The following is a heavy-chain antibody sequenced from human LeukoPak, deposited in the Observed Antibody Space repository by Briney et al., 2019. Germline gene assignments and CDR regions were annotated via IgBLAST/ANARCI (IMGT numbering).Heavy chain of an antibody. D-gene: IGHD2-8*01. J-gene: IGHJ5*02. CDR2: INPNSGGT. CDR1: GYNFTGYY. Sequence: ASVKVSCKASGYNFTGYYMHWVRQAPGQGLEWMGWINPNSGGTNYAQKFQGRVTMTRDTSISTAYMELSRLRSDDTAVYYCARASGSLTGYCTNGVCYTDWFDPWGQGTLVTVSS. V-gene: IGHV1-2*02. CDR3: ARASGSLTGYCTNGVCYTDWFDP.